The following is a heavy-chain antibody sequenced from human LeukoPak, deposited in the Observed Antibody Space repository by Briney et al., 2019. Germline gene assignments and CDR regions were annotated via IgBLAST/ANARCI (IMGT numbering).Heavy chain of an antibody. J-gene: IGHJ4*02. CDR2: IYYSGTT. CDR3: ASGRPLGFDY. D-gene: IGHD1-26*01. V-gene: IGHV4-59*01. Sequence: KPSETLSLTCTVSGGSISSYYWTWIRQPPGKGLEWIGYIYYSGTTNYNPSLKSRVTISVDTSKNQFSLKLSSVTAADTAVYYCASGRPLGFDYWGQGTLVTVSS. CDR1: GGSISSYY.